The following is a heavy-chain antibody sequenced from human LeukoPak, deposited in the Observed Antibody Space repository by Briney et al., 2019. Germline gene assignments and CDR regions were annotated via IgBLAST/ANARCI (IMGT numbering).Heavy chain of an antibody. CDR2: ISYDGSNK. V-gene: IGHV3-30*03. J-gene: IGHJ4*02. Sequence: GGSLRLSCAASGITFSSYGMHWVRQAPGKGLEWVAVISYDGSNKYYADSVKGRFTISRDNSKNTLYLQMNSLRAEDTAVYYCARDDYDILTGLDYWGQGTLVTVSS. CDR1: GITFSSYG. CDR3: ARDDYDILTGLDY. D-gene: IGHD3-9*01.